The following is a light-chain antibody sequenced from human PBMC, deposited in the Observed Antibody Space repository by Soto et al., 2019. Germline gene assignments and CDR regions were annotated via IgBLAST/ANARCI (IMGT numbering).Light chain of an antibody. Sequence: QSVLTQPPSVSGAPGQRVTISCTGSSSNIRAGYDVHWYQQLPGTAPKLLIYGNSNRPSGVPDRFSGSKSGTSASLAITGLQAEDEADYYCQSYDSSLSGRWVFGGGTKLTVL. V-gene: IGLV1-40*01. CDR3: QSYDSSLSGRWV. CDR2: GNS. CDR1: SSNIRAGYD. J-gene: IGLJ3*02.